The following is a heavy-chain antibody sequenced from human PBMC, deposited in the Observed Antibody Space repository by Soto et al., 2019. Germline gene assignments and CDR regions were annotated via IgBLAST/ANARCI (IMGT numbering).Heavy chain of an antibody. V-gene: IGHV1-46*01. J-gene: IGHJ3*02. CDR3: ARASPYSDSSGHSQGAAFAI. CDR1: GYTFTSYD. CDR2: INPSGGST. Sequence: ASVKVSCKAAGYTFTSYDMHWVRQAPGQGLEWMGIINPSGGSTSYAQKFQGRVTMTRDTSTSTVYMELSSLRSEDTAVYYCARASPYSDSSGHSQGAAFAIWGQGTMVTVSS. D-gene: IGHD3-22*01.